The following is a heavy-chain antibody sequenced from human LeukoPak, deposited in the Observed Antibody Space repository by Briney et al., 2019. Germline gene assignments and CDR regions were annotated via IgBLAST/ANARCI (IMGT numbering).Heavy chain of an antibody. CDR1: GFTFSSYW. CDR3: ARDYEPGTPGVYYGMDV. V-gene: IGHV3-7*01. J-gene: IGHJ6*02. D-gene: IGHD1-1*01. Sequence: GGSLTLSCAASGFTFSSYWMSWVRQPPGKGLEWVANIKQDGSEKYYVDSVKGRFTISRDNAKNSLYLQMNSLRAEDTAVYYCARDYEPGTPGVYYGMDVWGQGTTVTVSS. CDR2: IKQDGSEK.